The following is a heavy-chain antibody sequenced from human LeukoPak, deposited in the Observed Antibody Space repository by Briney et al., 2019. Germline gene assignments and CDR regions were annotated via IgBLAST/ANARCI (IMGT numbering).Heavy chain of an antibody. CDR1: GFSLGTSGVG. D-gene: IGHD3-22*01. V-gene: IGHV2-5*02. Sequence: SGPTLVNPTQTLSLTCTFSGFSLGTSGVGVGWILQPPGKALEWLALIYWDDDKRYSPSLKSRLTITKDTSKNQVVLTMTNMDPVGTATYYCAHSFYDSSGYYLLDWGQGTLVTVSS. CDR3: AHSFYDSSGYYLLD. CDR2: IYWDDDK. J-gene: IGHJ4*02.